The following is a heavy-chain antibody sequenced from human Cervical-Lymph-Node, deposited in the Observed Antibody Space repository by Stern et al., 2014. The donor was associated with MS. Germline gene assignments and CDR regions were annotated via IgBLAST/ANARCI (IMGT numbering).Heavy chain of an antibody. Sequence: EVQLVESGGGLVQPGRFLRLSCAVSGFTFDDYAMHWVRQAPGKGLEWVSGVSWNSDTIDYAESVKGRFTISRDNAKNSLYLRMSSLRAEDTAFYFCAKGEASSITIAGTGIDYWGQGTLVTVS. V-gene: IGHV3-9*01. CDR2: VSWNSDTI. D-gene: IGHD6-13*01. CDR1: GFTFDDYA. CDR3: AKGEASSITIAGTGIDY. J-gene: IGHJ4*02.